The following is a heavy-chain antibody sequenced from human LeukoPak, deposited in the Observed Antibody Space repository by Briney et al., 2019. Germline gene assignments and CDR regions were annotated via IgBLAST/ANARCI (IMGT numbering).Heavy chain of an antibody. CDR3: ARDGVGASWTFDY. CDR1: GYSFTGYF. D-gene: IGHD1-26*01. CDR2: TNPNSGGT. V-gene: IGHV1-2*02. Sequence: ASVKVSCKTSGYSFTGYFTHWVRQAPGQGLEWMGWTNPNSGGTNYAQNFQGRVTMTRDTSISTAYLDLSRLRSDDTAVYYCARDGVGASWTFDYWGQGTLVTVSS. J-gene: IGHJ4*02.